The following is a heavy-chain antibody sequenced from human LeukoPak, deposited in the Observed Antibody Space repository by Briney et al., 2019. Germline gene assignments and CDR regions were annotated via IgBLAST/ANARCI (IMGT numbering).Heavy chain of an antibody. CDR1: GFTFSSYW. V-gene: IGHV4-4*02. J-gene: IGHJ4*02. CDR3: ARGGSSSWFARFFDY. Sequence: GSLRLSCAASGFTFSSYWMSWVRQPPGKGLEWIGEIYYSGSTNYNPSLKSRVTISVDKSKNQFSLKLSSVTAADTAVYYCARGGSSSWFARFFDYWGQGTQVTVSS. CDR2: IYYSGST. D-gene: IGHD6-13*01.